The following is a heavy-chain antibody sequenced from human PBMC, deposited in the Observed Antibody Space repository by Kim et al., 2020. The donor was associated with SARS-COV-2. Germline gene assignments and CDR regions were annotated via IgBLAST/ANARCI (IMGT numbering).Heavy chain of an antibody. V-gene: IGHV3-23*01. CDR3: AKARCGSDCYYLMDV. D-gene: IGHD3-16*01. CDR2: ISGSGTST. CDR1: RFTFSSYA. J-gene: IGHJ6*02. Sequence: GGSLRLSCAASRFTFSSYAMNWVRQAPGKGLEWVSGISGSGTSTYYADSVKGRFTISRDNSKTTLYLQMNSLRAEDTAIYYFAKARCGSDCYYLMDVWG.